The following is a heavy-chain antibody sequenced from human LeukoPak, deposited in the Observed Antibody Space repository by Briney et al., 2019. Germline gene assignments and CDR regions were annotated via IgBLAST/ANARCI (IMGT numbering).Heavy chain of an antibody. CDR3: TKDFFLSY. Sequence: GGSLRLSCAASGFTFSSSAMSWVRQAPGKGLEWVSAISGRGGSTYSADSVKSPINTSKDNFKDTMYLQMNSQRAEDTAVYYCTKDFFLSYWGQGTLVTVSS. CDR1: GFTFSSSA. CDR2: ISGRGGST. J-gene: IGHJ4*02. V-gene: IGHV3-23*01.